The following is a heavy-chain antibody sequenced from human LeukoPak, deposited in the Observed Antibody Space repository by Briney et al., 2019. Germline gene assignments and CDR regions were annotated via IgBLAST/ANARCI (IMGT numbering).Heavy chain of an antibody. CDR2: IYDSGST. Sequence: SETLSLTCTVSGGSISSYYWSWIRQPPGKGLEWIGYIYDSGSTNYNPSLKSRVTISVDTSKSQFSLKLSSVTAADTAVYYCARVGGTNYYYYGMDVWGQGTTVTVSS. D-gene: IGHD1-1*01. CDR1: GGSISSYY. CDR3: ARVGGTNYYYYGMDV. V-gene: IGHV4-59*01. J-gene: IGHJ6*02.